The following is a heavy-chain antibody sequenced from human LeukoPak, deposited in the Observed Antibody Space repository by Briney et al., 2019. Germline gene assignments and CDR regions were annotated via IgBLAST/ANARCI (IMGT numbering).Heavy chain of an antibody. CDR2: INPNSGGT. D-gene: IGHD6-19*01. V-gene: IGHV1-2*02. J-gene: IGHJ4*02. CDR1: GYTFSGHY. CDR3: GRVGDSGGCYTEIDY. Sequence: ASVKVSCKASGYTFSGHYMHWVRQAPGQGLEWMGWINPNSGGTNYAQKFQGRVTMTRDTSISTAYMELSRLRSDDTAMYYWGRVGDSGGCYTEIDYWGQGTRVTVAS.